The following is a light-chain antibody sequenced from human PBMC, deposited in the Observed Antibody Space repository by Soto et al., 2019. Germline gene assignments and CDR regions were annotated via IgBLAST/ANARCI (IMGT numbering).Light chain of an antibody. CDR1: HSLVYSDGTAY. V-gene: IGKV2-30*01. Sequence: DVVMTQSPLSLPVTLGQPASISCRSSHSLVYSDGTAYLSWFQQRPGQSPRRLIYRVSARDSGVPDRFSGSGSDTDFTLRISRVEAEDVAVYYCMQGTHWPPTFGQGTKVEIK. CDR3: MQGTHWPPT. J-gene: IGKJ1*01. CDR2: RVS.